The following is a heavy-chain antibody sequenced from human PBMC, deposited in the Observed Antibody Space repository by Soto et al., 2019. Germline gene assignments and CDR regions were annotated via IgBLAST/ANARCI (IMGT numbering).Heavy chain of an antibody. CDR3: ARDKGAYYSHLVY. D-gene: IGHD3-22*01. Sequence: QVHLVQSGADVRKSGSSVRVSCTASGGGTLSNDGISWVRQAPGQGLEWLGRIIPFFGTPNYAQKFQGRVTITADTSTATSYMELSSLRSDDTAVYYCARDKGAYYSHLVYWGQGTLVTVSS. J-gene: IGHJ4*02. V-gene: IGHV1-69*06. CDR1: GGGTLSNDG. CDR2: IIPFFGTP.